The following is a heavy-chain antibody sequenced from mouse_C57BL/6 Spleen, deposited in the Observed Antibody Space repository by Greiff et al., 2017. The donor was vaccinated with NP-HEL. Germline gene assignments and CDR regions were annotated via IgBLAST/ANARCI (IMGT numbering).Heavy chain of an antibody. D-gene: IGHD2-3*01. CDR3: ARSGIYDGYPYYAMDY. J-gene: IGHJ4*01. CDR2: IYPGSGST. V-gene: IGHV1-55*01. CDR1: GYTFTSYW. Sequence: VQLQQPGAELVKPGASVKMSCKASGYTFTSYWITWVKQRPGQGLEWIGDIYPGSGSTNYNEKFKSKATLTVDTSSSTAYMQLSSLTSEDSAVYYCARSGIYDGYPYYAMDYWGQGTSVTVSS.